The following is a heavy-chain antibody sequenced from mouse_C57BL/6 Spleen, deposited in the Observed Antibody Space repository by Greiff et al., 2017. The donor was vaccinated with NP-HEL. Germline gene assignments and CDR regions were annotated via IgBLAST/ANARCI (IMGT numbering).Heavy chain of an antibody. D-gene: IGHD2-3*01. CDR2: INPSTGGT. J-gene: IGHJ1*03. CDR1: GYSFTGYY. CDR3: ARMGSHWYFDV. Sequence: VHVKQSGPELVKPGASVKISCKASGYSFTGYYMNWVKQSPEKSLEWIGEINPSTGGTTYNQKFKAKATLTVDKSSSTAYMQLKSLTSEDSAVYYCARMGSHWYFDVWGTGTTVTVSS. V-gene: IGHV1-42*01.